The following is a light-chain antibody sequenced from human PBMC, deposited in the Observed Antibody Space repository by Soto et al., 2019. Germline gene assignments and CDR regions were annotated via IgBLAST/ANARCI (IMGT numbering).Light chain of an antibody. CDR3: SSYTSSSPL. Sequence: QSALTQPASVSGSPGQSITISCTGNSSDVGGYNYVSWYQQHPGQAPKLLIYDVSNRPSGVSNRFSGSKSGNTASLTISGLQAGDESDYYCSSYTSSSPLFGGGTKLTVL. V-gene: IGLV2-14*01. CDR1: SSDVGGYNY. CDR2: DVS. J-gene: IGLJ2*01.